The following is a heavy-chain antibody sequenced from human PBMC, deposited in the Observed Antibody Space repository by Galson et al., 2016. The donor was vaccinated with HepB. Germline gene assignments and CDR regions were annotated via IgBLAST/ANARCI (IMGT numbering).Heavy chain of an antibody. CDR2: SGPIFGPA. J-gene: IGHJ6*02. V-gene: IGHV1-69*13. CDR3: ARRSRSHKVVDYYAMDV. CDR1: GGSFSSYP. Sequence: SVKVSCKASGGSFSSYPISWVRQAPGQGLEWMGGSGPIFGPAHYAQKFQGRVTITADESTSTAYIELSSLRSEDTAVYYCARRSRSHKVVDYYAMDVWGQGTTVTVSS. D-gene: IGHD6-6*01.